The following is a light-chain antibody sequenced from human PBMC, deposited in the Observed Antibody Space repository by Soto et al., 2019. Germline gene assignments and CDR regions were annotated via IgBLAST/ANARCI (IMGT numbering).Light chain of an antibody. J-gene: IGKJ1*01. Sequence: DIQMTQSPSTLSGSVGDRVTITCRASQTISSWVAWYQQKPGKAPKLLIYKASTLKSGVPSRFSGSGSGTEFPLTISSLQPDDFATYYCQHYNSYSEAFGQGTKVELK. CDR2: KAS. V-gene: IGKV1-5*03. CDR3: QHYNSYSEA. CDR1: QTISSW.